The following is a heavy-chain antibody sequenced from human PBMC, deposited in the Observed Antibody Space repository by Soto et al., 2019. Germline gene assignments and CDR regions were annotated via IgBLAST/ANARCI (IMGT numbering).Heavy chain of an antibody. V-gene: IGHV3-23*05. J-gene: IGHJ5*02. D-gene: IGHD3-10*01. CDR3: AKWLRGGSYYCVS. CDR2: LIYSNGRT. Sequence: PGGSLRLSCAASGFTFSNYAMSWVRQVPGKGLQCVALIYSNGRTFYPDSVTGRFFISRDNYQNTLSLQMNSLSAEDTATYYCAKWLRGGSYYCVSWGQGXLVTVHS. CDR1: GFTFSNYA.